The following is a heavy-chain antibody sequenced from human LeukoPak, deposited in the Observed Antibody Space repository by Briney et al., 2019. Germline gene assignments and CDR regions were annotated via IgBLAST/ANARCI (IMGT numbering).Heavy chain of an antibody. CDR3: ATSYDYVWGSYRYKGVYGY. J-gene: IGHJ4*02. D-gene: IGHD3-16*02. CDR2: IYYSGST. Sequence: PSETLSLTCAVSGGSISSNSYYWGWIRQPPGKGLEWIGSIYYSGSTYYNPSLKSRVTISVDTSKSQFSLKLSSVTAADTAVYYCATSYDYVWGSYRYKGVYGYWGQGTLVTVSS. V-gene: IGHV4-39*01. CDR1: GGSISSNSYY.